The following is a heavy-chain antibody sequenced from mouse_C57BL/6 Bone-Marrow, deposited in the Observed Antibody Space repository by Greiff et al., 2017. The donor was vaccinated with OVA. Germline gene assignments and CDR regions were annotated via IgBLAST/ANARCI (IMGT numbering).Heavy chain of an antibody. Sequence: EVKLVESGPGMVKPSQSLSLTCTVTGYSITSGYDWHWIRHFPGNKLEWMGYISYSGSTNYNPSLKSRISITHDTSKNHFFLKLNSVTTEDTATYYCARGKNYYGSSLPWFAYWGQGTLVTVSA. CDR1: GYSITSGYD. D-gene: IGHD1-1*01. CDR2: ISYSGST. J-gene: IGHJ3*01. CDR3: ARGKNYYGSSLPWFAY. V-gene: IGHV3-1*01.